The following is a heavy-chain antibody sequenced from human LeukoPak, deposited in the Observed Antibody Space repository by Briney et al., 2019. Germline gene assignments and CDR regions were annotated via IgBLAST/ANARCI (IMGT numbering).Heavy chain of an antibody. CDR2: IYYSGST. CDR1: GGSFSGYY. V-gene: IGHV4-59*01. CDR3: ASAMVRGRRYYYSYMDV. J-gene: IGHJ6*03. Sequence: PSETLSLTCAVFGGSFSGYYWSWIRQPPGKGLEWIGYIYYSGSTNYNPSLKSRVTISVDTSKNQFSLKLRSVTAADTAVYYCASAMVRGRRYYYSYMDVWGKGTTVTVSS. D-gene: IGHD3-10*01.